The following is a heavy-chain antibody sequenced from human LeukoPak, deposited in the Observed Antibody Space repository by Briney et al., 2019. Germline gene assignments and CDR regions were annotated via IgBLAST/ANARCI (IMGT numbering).Heavy chain of an antibody. Sequence: GGSLRLSCAASGFTFSSYAMSWVRQAPGKGLEWVSAISGSGGSTYYADSVKGRFTISRDNSKNTLYLQMNSLRAEDTAVYYCAKSSYPLLWVGELYFDYWGQGTLVTVSS. CDR1: GFTFSSYA. CDR2: ISGSGGST. V-gene: IGHV3-23*01. D-gene: IGHD3-10*01. CDR3: AKSSYPLLWVGELYFDY. J-gene: IGHJ4*02.